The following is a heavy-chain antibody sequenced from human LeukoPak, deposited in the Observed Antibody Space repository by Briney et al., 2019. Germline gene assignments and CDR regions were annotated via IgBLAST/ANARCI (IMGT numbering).Heavy chain of an antibody. Sequence: ESGAALTLPRETLTLTCTVCGFPRRQACVGVSWIRQPSVKGLEWYRYSFFHDEKFYITSLKSRLTITKAPSKNQVVLTMTTTDPVDTATYYCAHKYYYGSGRYYYTPNFDYWGQGTLVTVSS. D-gene: IGHD3-10*01. CDR3: AHKYYYGSGRYYYTPNFDY. CDR1: GFPRRQACVG. J-gene: IGHJ4*02. CDR2: SFFHDEK. V-gene: IGHV2-26*01.